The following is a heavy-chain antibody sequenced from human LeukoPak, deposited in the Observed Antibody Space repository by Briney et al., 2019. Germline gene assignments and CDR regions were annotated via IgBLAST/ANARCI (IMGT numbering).Heavy chain of an antibody. CDR3: ARVPLYYGGLSFDY. J-gene: IGHJ4*02. CDR1: GFTFSSYS. CDR2: IYSGGST. V-gene: IGHV3-53*01. D-gene: IGHD3-10*01. Sequence: GGSLRLSCAASGFTFSSYSMNWVRQAPGKGLEWVSVIYSGGSTYYADSVKGRFTISRDNSKNTLYLQMNSLRAEDTAVYYCARVPLYYGGLSFDYWGQGTLVTVSS.